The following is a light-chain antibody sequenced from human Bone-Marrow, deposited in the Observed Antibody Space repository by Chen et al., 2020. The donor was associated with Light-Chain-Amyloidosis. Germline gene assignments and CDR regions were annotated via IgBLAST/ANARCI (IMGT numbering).Light chain of an antibody. V-gene: IGLV2-14*01. Sequence: QSALTQPASVSGSPGQSITISCTGTSSDIGGPDFVSWYQQYPGKAPKLLIYEVVIRPSGVSNRFSGSKSGNTASLTVSGLQAEDEGTYYCSSYTSTSTLWVFGGGTNLAVL. J-gene: IGLJ3*02. CDR1: SSDIGGPDF. CDR3: SSYTSTSTLWV. CDR2: EVV.